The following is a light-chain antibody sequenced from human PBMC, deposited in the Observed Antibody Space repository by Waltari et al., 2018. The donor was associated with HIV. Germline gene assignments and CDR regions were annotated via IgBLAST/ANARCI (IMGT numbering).Light chain of an antibody. CDR2: DAS. J-gene: IGKJ4*01. Sequence: DIVLTQSSATLSLSPGERATLSCRASQSVTTYLAWYQQKPGQAPRLLIYDASNRASGIPARFSGSGSGTDFTLTISSLEPEDFAVYYCQQRSKWPPLTFGGGTKVEIK. V-gene: IGKV3-11*01. CDR1: QSVTTY. CDR3: QQRSKWPPLT.